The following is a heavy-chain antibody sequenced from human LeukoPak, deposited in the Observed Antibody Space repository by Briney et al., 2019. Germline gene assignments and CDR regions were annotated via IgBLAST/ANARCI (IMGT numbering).Heavy chain of an antibody. D-gene: IGHD3-22*01. CDR2: IYYSGST. CDR1: GGSISSYY. V-gene: IGHV4-59*12. CDR3: ASFSESGFPDY. J-gene: IGHJ4*02. Sequence: SETLSLTCTVSGGSISSYYWSWIRQPPGKGLEWIGYIYYSGSTYYNPSLKSRVTISVDTSKNQFSLKLSSVTAADTAVYYCASFSESGFPDYWGQGTLVTVSS.